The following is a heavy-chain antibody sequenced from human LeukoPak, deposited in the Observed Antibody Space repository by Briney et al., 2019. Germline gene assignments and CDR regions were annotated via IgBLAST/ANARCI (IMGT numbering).Heavy chain of an antibody. V-gene: IGHV3-30*02. Sequence: AGGSLRLSCAASGFTFSSCGMHWVRQAPGKGLEWVAFIRLDGSNKYYADSVKGRFTISRDNSKNTLYMQMNSLRAEDTSVYYCAKGVTYSFDYWGQGTLVIVSA. CDR3: AKGVTYSFDY. J-gene: IGHJ4*02. CDR1: GFTFSSCG. D-gene: IGHD4-11*01. CDR2: IRLDGSNK.